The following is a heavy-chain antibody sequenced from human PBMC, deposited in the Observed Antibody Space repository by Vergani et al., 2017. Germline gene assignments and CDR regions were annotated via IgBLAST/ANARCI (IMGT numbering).Heavy chain of an antibody. Sequence: QVQLVESGGGVVQPGRSLRLSCAASGFTFSSYAMHWVRQAPGKGLEWVAVISYDGSNKYYADSVKGRFTISRDNSKNTLYLQMNSLRAEDTAVYYCARDFGGEKYDILTGYYIIEGYFDYWGQGTLVTVSS. CDR2: ISYDGSNK. V-gene: IGHV3-30*01. CDR1: GFTFSSYA. CDR3: ARDFGGEKYDILTGYYIIEGYFDY. J-gene: IGHJ4*02. D-gene: IGHD3-9*01.